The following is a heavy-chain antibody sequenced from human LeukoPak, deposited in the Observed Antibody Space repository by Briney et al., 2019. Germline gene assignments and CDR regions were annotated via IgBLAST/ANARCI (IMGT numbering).Heavy chain of an antibody. CDR1: GFTVSSNY. Sequence: GGSLTLSCAASGFTVSSNYMSWVRQAPGKGLEWVSVIYSGGSTYYADSVKGRFTISRDNSKNTLYLKMTSLRAEDTAVYYCARLPGYSGSDWGQGTLVTVSS. J-gene: IGHJ4*02. CDR2: IYSGGST. CDR3: ARLPGYSGSD. V-gene: IGHV3-53*01. D-gene: IGHD5-12*01.